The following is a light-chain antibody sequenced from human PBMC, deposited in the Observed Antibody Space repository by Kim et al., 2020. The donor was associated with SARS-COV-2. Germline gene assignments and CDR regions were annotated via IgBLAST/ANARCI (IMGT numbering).Light chain of an antibody. CDR2: GAS. V-gene: IGKV3-20*01. CDR1: QSVSSSY. J-gene: IGKJ1*01. Sequence: EIVLTQSPGPLSLSPGERATLSCRVSQSVSSSYLAWYQQKPGQAPRLLIYGASSRATGIPDRFSGSGSGTDFTLTISRLEPEDFAVYYCQQYGSSTWTFGQGTKVDIK. CDR3: QQYGSSTWT.